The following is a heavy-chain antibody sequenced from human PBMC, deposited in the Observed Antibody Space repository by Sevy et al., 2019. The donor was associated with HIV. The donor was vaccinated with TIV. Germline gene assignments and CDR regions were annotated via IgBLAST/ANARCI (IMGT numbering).Heavy chain of an antibody. CDR1: GFTFSSYG. V-gene: IGHV3-30*02. D-gene: IGHD2-2*01. CDR3: AKGTGNRYCSSTSCRPHYYYYMDV. CDR2: IRYDGSNK. J-gene: IGHJ6*03. Sequence: GGSLRLSCAASGFTFSSYGMHWVRQAPGKGLEWVAFIRYDGSNKYYADSVKGRFTISRDNSKNTLYLQMNSPRAEVTAVYYCAKGTGNRYCSSTSCRPHYYYYMDVWGKGTTVTVSS.